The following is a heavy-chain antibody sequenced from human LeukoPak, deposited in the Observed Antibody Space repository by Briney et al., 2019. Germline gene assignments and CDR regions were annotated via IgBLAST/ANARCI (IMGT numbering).Heavy chain of an antibody. Sequence: GGSLRLSCAASGFTFSSDAMSWVRQPPGKGLEWVSAIRGSGGGTYYADSVKGRFTIPRDNSKNTLYMQMNSLRDEDTALYYCAKAGIGVVGYFDYWGQGTLVTVSS. CDR3: AKAGIGVVGYFDY. CDR2: IRGSGGGT. D-gene: IGHD6-19*01. J-gene: IGHJ4*02. V-gene: IGHV3-23*01. CDR1: GFTFSSDA.